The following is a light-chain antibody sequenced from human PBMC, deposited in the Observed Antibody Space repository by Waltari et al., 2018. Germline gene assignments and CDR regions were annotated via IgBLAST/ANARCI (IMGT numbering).Light chain of an antibody. J-gene: IGKJ2*01. V-gene: IGKV3-20*01. CDR1: QRVSSSY. Sequence: EIVLTQSPGTLSLSPGERATLSCRASQRVSSSYFAWYQQKPGQAPRLLIYGASTRATGIPDRFRCSGSGTDFNLTISRLETEDFAVYYCQQYGTSLFTFGQGTKLEIK. CDR2: GAS. CDR3: QQYGTSLFT.